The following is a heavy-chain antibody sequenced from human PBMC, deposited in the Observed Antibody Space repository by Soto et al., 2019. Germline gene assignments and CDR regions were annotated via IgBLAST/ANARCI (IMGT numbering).Heavy chain of an antibody. J-gene: IGHJ3*02. V-gene: IGHV3-9*01. Sequence: GGSLRLSCAASGFTFDDYAMHWVRQAPGKGLEWVSGISWNSGSIGYADSVKGRFTISRDNAKNSLYLQMNSLRAEDTALYYCAKDITPRPEGGAFDIWGQGTMVTVSS. CDR3: AKDITPRPEGGAFDI. CDR2: ISWNSGSI. D-gene: IGHD3-16*01. CDR1: GFTFDDYA.